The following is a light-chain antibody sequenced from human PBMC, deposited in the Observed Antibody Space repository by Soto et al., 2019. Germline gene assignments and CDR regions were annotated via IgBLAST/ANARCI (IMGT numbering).Light chain of an antibody. CDR3: ASYTATHTRV. J-gene: IGLJ3*02. CDR2: DVN. Sequence: QSVLTQPASVSGSPGQSITISCTGSSSDVGGYDFVSWYQHHPGKAPTLIIYDVNNRPSGLSDRFSGSKSGNTASLTISGLQTEDEADYYCASYTATHTRVFGSGTKLTVL. CDR1: SSDVGGYDF. V-gene: IGLV2-14*01.